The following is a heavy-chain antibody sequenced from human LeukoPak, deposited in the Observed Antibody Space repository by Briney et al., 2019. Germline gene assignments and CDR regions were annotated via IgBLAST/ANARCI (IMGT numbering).Heavy chain of an antibody. CDR3: ARETTVGYFDD. D-gene: IGHD4-23*01. CDR1: GGXFSGYY. J-gene: IGHJ4*02. V-gene: IGHV4-34*01. Sequence: SETLSLTCAVYGGXFSGYYCSWIRQPPGKGLEWIGEINHSGSTNYNPSLKSRVTTSVDTSKNQFSLKLISVTAADTAVYYCARETTVGYFDDWGQGTLVTVSS. CDR2: INHSGST.